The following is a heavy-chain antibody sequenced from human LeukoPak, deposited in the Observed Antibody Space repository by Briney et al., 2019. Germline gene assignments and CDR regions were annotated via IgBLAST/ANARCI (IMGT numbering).Heavy chain of an antibody. CDR2: IIPIFGTA. J-gene: IGHJ4*02. CDR1: GGTFSSYA. CDR3: ARSALGVPYFDY. Sequence: GSSVKVSCKASGGTFSSYAISWVRQAPGQGLEWTGGIIPIFGTANYAQKFQGRVTITADESTSTAYMELSSLRSEDTAVYYCARSALGVPYFDYWGQGTLVTVSS. V-gene: IGHV1-69*01. D-gene: IGHD3-16*01.